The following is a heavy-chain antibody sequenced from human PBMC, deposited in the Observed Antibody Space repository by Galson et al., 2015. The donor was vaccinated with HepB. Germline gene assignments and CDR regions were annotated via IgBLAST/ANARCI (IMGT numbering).Heavy chain of an antibody. CDR2: IYYSGST. J-gene: IGHJ3*02. D-gene: IGHD3-22*01. CDR3: ARHGPALIKYDSSGYTANDAFDI. Sequence: ETLSLTCTVSGGSISSYYWSWIRQPPGKGLEWIGYIYYSGSTNYNPSLKSRVTISVDTSKNQFSLKLSSVTAADTAVYYCARHGPALIKYDSSGYTANDAFDIWGQGTMVTVSS. V-gene: IGHV4-59*08. CDR1: GGSISSYY.